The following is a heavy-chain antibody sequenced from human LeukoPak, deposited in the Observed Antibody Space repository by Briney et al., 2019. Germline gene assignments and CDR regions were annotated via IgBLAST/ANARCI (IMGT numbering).Heavy chain of an antibody. CDR2: ISYDGSNK. J-gene: IGHJ4*02. D-gene: IGHD1-26*01. Sequence: GGSLRLSCAASGFTFSSYAMHWVRQAPGKGLEWVAVISYDGSNKYYADSVKGRFTISRVNSKNTLFLQMNSLRTDDTAVYYCATEVGRTAFEYWGQGTPVTVSS. CDR3: ATEVGRTAFEY. CDR1: GFTFSSYA. V-gene: IGHV3-30-3*01.